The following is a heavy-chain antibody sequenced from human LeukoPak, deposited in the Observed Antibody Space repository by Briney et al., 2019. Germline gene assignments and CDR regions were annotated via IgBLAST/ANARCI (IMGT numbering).Heavy chain of an antibody. V-gene: IGHV4-59*01. CDR3: ARFSDQIAIFGVVNYYLGD. CDR1: GGSISSYY. CDR2: IYYSGST. J-gene: IGHJ4*02. D-gene: IGHD3-3*01. Sequence: SETLSHTCTVSGGSISSYYWSWLRQPPGKGLEWIGYIYYSGSTNYNPSLKSRVTISIDTSKNQFSLKLSSVTAADTAVYYCARFSDQIAIFGVVNYYLGDWGQGTLVTVSS.